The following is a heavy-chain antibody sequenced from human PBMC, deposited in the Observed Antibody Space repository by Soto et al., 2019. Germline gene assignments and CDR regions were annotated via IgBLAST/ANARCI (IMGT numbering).Heavy chain of an antibody. CDR2: IYYSGST. Sequence: SETLSLTCTVSGGSISSGGYYWSWIRQHPGKGLEWIGYIYYSGSTYYNPSLKSRVTISVDTSKNQFSLKLSSVTAADTAVYYCARDSMVRGVIGVWFDPWGQGTLVTVS. CDR3: ARDSMVRGVIGVWFDP. J-gene: IGHJ5*02. CDR1: GGSISSGGYY. D-gene: IGHD3-10*01. V-gene: IGHV4-31*03.